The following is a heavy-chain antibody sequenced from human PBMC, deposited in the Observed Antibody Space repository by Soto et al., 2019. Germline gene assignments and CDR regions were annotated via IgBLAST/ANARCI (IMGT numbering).Heavy chain of an antibody. J-gene: IGHJ4*02. CDR1: AFTVSSNY. Sequence: PGGSLRLSCPVSAFTVSSNYMSWVRQAPGKGLERVSVIYSGGSTYYAGSVKGRFTISRNNSNNTLYLQMNSLRAEDTAVYYCARDGSYYDSSGPAVYWGQGTLVTVSS. CDR3: ARDGSYYDSSGPAVY. CDR2: IYSGGST. V-gene: IGHV3-53*01. D-gene: IGHD3-22*01.